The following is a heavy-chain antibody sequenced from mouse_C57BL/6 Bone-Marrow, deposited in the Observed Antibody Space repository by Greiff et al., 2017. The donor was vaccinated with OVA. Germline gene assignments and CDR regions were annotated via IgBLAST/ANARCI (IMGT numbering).Heavy chain of an antibody. J-gene: IGHJ2*01. D-gene: IGHD2-4*01. CDR1: GFTFSSYT. V-gene: IGHV5-9*01. Sequence: EVQRVESGGGLVKPGGSLKLSCAASGFTFSSYTMSWVRQTPEKRLEWVATISGGGGNTYYPDSVKGRFTISRDNAKNTLYLQMSSLRSEDTALYYCARGAYYDYDYWGQGTTLTVSS. CDR3: ARGAYYDYDY. CDR2: ISGGGGNT.